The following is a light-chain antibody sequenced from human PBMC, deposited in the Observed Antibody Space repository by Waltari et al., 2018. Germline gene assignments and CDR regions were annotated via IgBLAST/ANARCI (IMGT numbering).Light chain of an antibody. CDR2: EGS. CDR3: CSYAGSSTYVL. Sequence: QSALTQPASVSGSLGQPLTIPCPGANSAVGPYNLVSWYQQHPGKAPKLMIYEGSKRPSGVSNRFSGSQSGNTASLTISGLQAEDDGDYYCCSYAGSSTYVLFGGGTKLTVL. V-gene: IGLV2-23*01. CDR1: NSAVGPYNL. J-gene: IGLJ2*01.